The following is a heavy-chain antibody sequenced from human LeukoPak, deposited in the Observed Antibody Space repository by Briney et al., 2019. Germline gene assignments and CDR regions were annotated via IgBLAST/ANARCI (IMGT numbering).Heavy chain of an antibody. V-gene: IGHV4-59*01. Sequence: PSETLSLTCTVSGGSIGSFDWTWIRQPPGKGLEWIGYIYYSGSTNYNPSLKIRVTISVGTSKNQISLKLSSVTTADTAFYYCARGSIGGLNYWGQGTLVTVSS. J-gene: IGHJ4*02. D-gene: IGHD3-22*01. CDR3: ARGSIGGLNY. CDR2: IYYSGST. CDR1: GGSIGSFD.